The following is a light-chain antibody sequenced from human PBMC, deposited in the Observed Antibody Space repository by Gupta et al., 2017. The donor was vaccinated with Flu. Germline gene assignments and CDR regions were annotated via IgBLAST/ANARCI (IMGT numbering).Light chain of an antibody. CDR3: QQSYSNPPMYT. CDR2: AAS. Sequence: DIQMTQSPSSLSASVGDRVTITCRASQSISSYLNWYQQKPGKAPKLLIYAASSLQSGVPSRFSGSGSGTDFTLTISSLQPEDFATYYCQQSYSNPPMYTFGQGTKREIK. CDR1: QSISSY. V-gene: IGKV1-39*01. J-gene: IGKJ2*01.